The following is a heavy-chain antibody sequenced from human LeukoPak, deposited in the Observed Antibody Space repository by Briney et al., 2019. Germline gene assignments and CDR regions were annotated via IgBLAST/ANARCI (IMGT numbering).Heavy chain of an antibody. J-gene: IGHJ5*02. V-gene: IGHV1-69*04. CDR3: ARDHYDILTGYSNWFDP. CDR2: IIPILGIA. CDR1: GGTFSSCA. Sequence: ASVKVSCKASGGTFSSCAISWVRQAPGQGLEWMGRIIPILGIANYAQKFQGRVTITADKSTSTAYMELSSLRSEDTAVYYCARDHYDILTGYSNWFDPWGQGTLVTVSS. D-gene: IGHD3-9*01.